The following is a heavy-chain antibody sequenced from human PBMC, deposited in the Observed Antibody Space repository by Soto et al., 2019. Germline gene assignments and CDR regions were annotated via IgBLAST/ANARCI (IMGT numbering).Heavy chain of an antibody. J-gene: IGHJ6*02. CDR3: ARAHMTTVTFSYYSGMDV. D-gene: IGHD4-4*01. CDR2: ISAYNGNT. V-gene: IGHV1-18*01. CDR1: GYTFTSYG. Sequence: ASVKVSCKASGYTFTSYGISWVRQAPGQGLEWMGWISAYNGNTNYAQKLQGRVTMTTDTSTSTAYMELRSLRSDDTAVYYCARAHMTTVTFSYYSGMDVWGQGTKVTVSS.